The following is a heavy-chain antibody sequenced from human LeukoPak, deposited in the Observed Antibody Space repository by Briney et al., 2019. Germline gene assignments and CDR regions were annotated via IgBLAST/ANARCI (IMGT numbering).Heavy chain of an antibody. D-gene: IGHD3-3*01. CDR1: GGSISSGGYY. CDR2: IYYSGST. Sequence: PSETLSLTCTVSGGSISSGGYYRSWIRQHPGKGLGWIGYIYYSGSTYYNPSLKSRVTISVDTSKNQFSLKLSSVTAADTAVYYCAGFITRIFGVGWFDPWGQGTLVTVSS. CDR3: AGFITRIFGVGWFDP. J-gene: IGHJ5*02. V-gene: IGHV4-31*03.